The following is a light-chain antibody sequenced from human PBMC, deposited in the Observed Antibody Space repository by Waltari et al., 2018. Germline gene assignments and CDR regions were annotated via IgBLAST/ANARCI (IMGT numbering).Light chain of an antibody. CDR1: SANIESNS. J-gene: IGLJ2*01. CDR2: NND. CDR3: AAWDDSLDGHA. Sequence: QSVLTQPPSASGPPGQSVTISCSGTSANIESNSVNWYQHLPGTSPKLLIYNNDQRPSVVPDLFSGSKSGTSASLAISGLQSDDEADYYCAAWDDSLDGHAFGGGTKLTVL. V-gene: IGLV1-44*01.